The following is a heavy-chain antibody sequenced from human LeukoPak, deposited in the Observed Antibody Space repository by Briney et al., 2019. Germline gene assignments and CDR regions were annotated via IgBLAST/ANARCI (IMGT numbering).Heavy chain of an antibody. CDR1: GFTFSSYG. J-gene: IGHJ4*02. CDR3: ARDKGRGYSYGWDY. CDR2: ISVRGGDI. Sequence: PGGSLRLSCAASGFTFSSYGMHWVRQAPGRGLEWVSYISVRGGDIYYADSVKGRFTVSRDNAKNSLYLQMHTLRDEDTAVYYCARDKGRGYSYGWDYWGQGTLVTVSS. D-gene: IGHD5-18*01. V-gene: IGHV3-48*02.